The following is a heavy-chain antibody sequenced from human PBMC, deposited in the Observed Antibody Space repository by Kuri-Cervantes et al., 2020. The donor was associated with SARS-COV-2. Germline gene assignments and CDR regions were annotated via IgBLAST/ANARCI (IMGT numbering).Heavy chain of an antibody. CDR2: INPSGGST. V-gene: IGHV1-46*01. CDR3: ARDWGLSRYDFLSGYALGY. D-gene: IGHD3-3*01. Sequence: ASEKVSCKASGDTFTSYYMHWVRQAPGQGLEWMGIINPSGGSTSYAQKFQGRVTMTRDTSTSTVYMELSSLRSEDTAVYYCARDWGLSRYDFLSGYALGYWGQGALVTVSS. J-gene: IGHJ4*02. CDR1: GDTFTSYY.